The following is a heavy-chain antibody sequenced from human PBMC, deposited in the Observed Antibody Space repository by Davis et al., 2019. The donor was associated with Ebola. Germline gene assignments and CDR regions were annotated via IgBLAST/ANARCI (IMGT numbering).Heavy chain of an antibody. CDR2: INTNTGNP. CDR3: GRCEENPDTTMVSCFDY. Sequence: ASVKVPCKASGYTFTSYAMNWVRQAPGQGLEWMGWINTNTGNPTYAQGFTGRFVFSLDSSVSTAYLQISSLKAEDTAVYYCGRCEENPDTTMVSCFDYWGQGTLVTVSS. J-gene: IGHJ4*02. CDR1: GYTFTSYA. V-gene: IGHV7-4-1*02. D-gene: IGHD5-18*01.